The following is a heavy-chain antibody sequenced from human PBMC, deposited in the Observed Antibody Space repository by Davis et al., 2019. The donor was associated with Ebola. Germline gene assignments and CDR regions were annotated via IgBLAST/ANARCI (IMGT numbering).Heavy chain of an antibody. V-gene: IGHV3-74*01. D-gene: IGHD3-10*01. J-gene: IGHJ4*02. CDR3: ARDRGIRAFDY. CDR2: INSDGSST. CDR1: RVTFRSYW. Sequence: PGGALRLSFAASRVTFRSYWMHWGRQAPGKGLVWVSRINSDGSSTSYADSVKGRFTISRDNAKNTLYLQMNSLRAEDTAVYYCARDRGIRAFDYWGQGTLVTVSS.